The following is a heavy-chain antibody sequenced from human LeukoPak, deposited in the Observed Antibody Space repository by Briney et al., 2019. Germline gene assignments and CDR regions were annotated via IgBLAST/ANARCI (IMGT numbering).Heavy chain of an antibody. D-gene: IGHD3-10*01. CDR3: SGHYGPGPV. J-gene: IGHJ4*02. CDR1: VYSFNHHH. V-gene: IGHV1-2*02. CDR2: IHPNGRDT. Sequence: ASVKVSCKASVYSFNHHHVLGVRQAPAQGRECVSWIHPNGRDTKYSQKFQGRMTMTTDTSITTAYMELNRVTSDDTAIYYCSGHYGPGPVWGQGTLIPASS.